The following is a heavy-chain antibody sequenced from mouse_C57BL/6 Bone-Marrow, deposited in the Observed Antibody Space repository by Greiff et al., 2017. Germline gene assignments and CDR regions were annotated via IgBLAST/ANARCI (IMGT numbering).Heavy chain of an antibody. Sequence: QVQLQQPGAELVKPGASVKMSCKASGYTFTSYWITWVKQRPGQGLEWIGDIYPGSGSTNYNEKFKSKATLTVGTSSSTAYMRLSSLTSEDSAVYYCARGGGSSFFAYWGQGTLVTVSA. V-gene: IGHV1-55*01. CDR2: IYPGSGST. CDR3: ARGGGSSFFAY. D-gene: IGHD1-1*01. CDR1: GYTFTSYW. J-gene: IGHJ3*01.